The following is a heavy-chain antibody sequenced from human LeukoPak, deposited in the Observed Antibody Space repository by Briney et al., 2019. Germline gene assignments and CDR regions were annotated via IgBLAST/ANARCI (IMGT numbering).Heavy chain of an antibody. CDR2: INTNTGSP. CDR3: VRGIDTTGYFNY. Sequence: ASVKVSCKASGYTFSTYPMNWVRQAPGQGLEWMGWINTNTGSPTYAQGLTGRFVFSLGTSVSTAFLQINSLKAEDTALYYCVRGIDTTGYFNYWGQGTLVTVSS. J-gene: IGHJ4*02. V-gene: IGHV7-4-1*02. D-gene: IGHD3-22*01. CDR1: GYTFSTYP.